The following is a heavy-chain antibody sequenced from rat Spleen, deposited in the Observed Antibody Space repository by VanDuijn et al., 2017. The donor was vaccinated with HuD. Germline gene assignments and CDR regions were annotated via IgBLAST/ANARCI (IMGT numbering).Heavy chain of an antibody. Sequence: EVQLVESGGGLVQPGRSLKLSCAASGFTFSSFAMAWVRQAPKKGLEWVATITSGGSNTYYPDSVKGRFTISRDNAKNTLYLQMDSLRSEDTATYYCATEGILFDYWGQGVMVTVSS. CDR2: ITSGGSNT. J-gene: IGHJ2*01. D-gene: IGHD1-11*01. CDR3: ATEGILFDY. CDR1: GFTFSSFA. V-gene: IGHV5S13*01.